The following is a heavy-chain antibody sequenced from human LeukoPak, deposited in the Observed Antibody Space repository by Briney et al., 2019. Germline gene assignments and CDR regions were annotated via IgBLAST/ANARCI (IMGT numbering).Heavy chain of an antibody. J-gene: IGHJ4*02. Sequence: SETLSLTCTVSGGSISSYYWSWIRQPPGKGLEWIGYIYYSGSTNYNPSLKSRVTMSVDTSKNHFSLQLTSVTAADTAVYFCARVGVAAGITLNFDYWGRGTLVTVSS. V-gene: IGHV4-59*01. CDR1: GGSISSYY. CDR2: IYYSGST. D-gene: IGHD2-15*01. CDR3: ARVGVAAGITLNFDY.